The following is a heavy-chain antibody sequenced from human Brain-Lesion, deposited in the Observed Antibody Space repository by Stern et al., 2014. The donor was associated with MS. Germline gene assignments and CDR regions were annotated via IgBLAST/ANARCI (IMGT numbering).Heavy chain of an antibody. CDR2: MYSRGGT. J-gene: IGHJ4*02. CDR1: GFSVSTNF. V-gene: IGHV3-53*01. Sequence: EVQLLESGGGLIQPGGSLRLSCAASGFSVSTNFMSWVRQAPGKGLEWVSLMYSRGGTNYEDSVKGRFTISRDSSKNTLYLQMSDLRAEDTAVYYCARKTDTAVGGDYWGPGTLVTVSS. D-gene: IGHD5-18*01. CDR3: ARKTDTAVGGDY.